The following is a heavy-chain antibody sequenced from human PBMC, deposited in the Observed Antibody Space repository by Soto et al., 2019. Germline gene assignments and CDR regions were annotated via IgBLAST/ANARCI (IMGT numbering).Heavy chain of an antibody. CDR2: IYHSGST. D-gene: IGHD3-22*01. CDR3: AREQYYYDSSGYYSGWFDP. V-gene: IGHV4-30-2*01. Sequence: LSLTCAVSGGSISSGGYSWSWIRQPPGKGLEWIGYIYHSGSTYYNPSLKSRVTISVDRSKNQFSLKLSSVTAADTAVYYCAREQYYYDSSGYYSGWFDPWGQGTLVTVSS. J-gene: IGHJ5*02. CDR1: GGSISSGGYS.